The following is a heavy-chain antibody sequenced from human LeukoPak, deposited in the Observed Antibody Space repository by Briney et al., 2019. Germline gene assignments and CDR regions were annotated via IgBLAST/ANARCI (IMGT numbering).Heavy chain of an antibody. CDR3: ARGYSSGWYPFHY. J-gene: IGHJ4*02. CDR2: IYTSGST. V-gene: IGHV4-4*07. D-gene: IGHD6-19*01. CDR1: GGSISSSY. Sequence: SETLSLTCTGSGGSISSSYWSWIRQPAGKRLEWIGRIYTSGSTDYNPSLESRVTISVDKSKNQLSLRLTSVTAADTAVYYCARGYSSGWYPFHYWGQGTLVTVSS.